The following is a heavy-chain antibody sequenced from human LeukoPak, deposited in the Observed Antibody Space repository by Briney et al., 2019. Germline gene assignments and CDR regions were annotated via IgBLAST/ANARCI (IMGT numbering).Heavy chain of an antibody. V-gene: IGHV1-2*02. CDR1: GYTFTGYY. CDR3: ARDRAYNIVVVPAAKATYYYYMDV. D-gene: IGHD2-2*01. J-gene: IGHJ6*03. CDR2: INPNSGGT. Sequence: ASVKVSCKASGYTFTGYYMHWVRQAPGQGLEWMGWINPNSGGTNYAQKFQGRVTMTRDTSISTAYMELNRLRSDDTAVYYCARDRAYNIVVVPAAKATYYYYMDVWGKGTTVTVSS.